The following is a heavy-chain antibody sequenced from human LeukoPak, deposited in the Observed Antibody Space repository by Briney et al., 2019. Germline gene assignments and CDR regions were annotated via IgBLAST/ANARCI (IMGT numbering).Heavy chain of an antibody. Sequence: PGGSLRLSCAASGFTFSSYEMNWVRQAPGKGLEWVSYISSSGSTIYYADSVKGRFTISRDNAKNSLYLQMNSLRAEDTAVYYCAREESNEGSYTPGPDYWGQGTLVTVSS. CDR1: GFTFSSYE. CDR3: AREESNEGSYTPGPDY. V-gene: IGHV3-48*03. D-gene: IGHD1-26*01. CDR2: ISSSGSTI. J-gene: IGHJ4*02.